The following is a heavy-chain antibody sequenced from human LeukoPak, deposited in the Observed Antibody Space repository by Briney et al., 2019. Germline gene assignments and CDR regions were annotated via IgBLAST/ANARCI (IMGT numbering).Heavy chain of an antibody. V-gene: IGHV3-30*18. CDR2: ISYDGSNK. CDR1: GFTFSNYG. D-gene: IGHD2-2*01. CDR3: AKEKGIYCSSIDCSPGMDV. J-gene: IGHJ6*02. Sequence: PGGSLRLSCAASGFTFSNYGMHWVRQAPGKGLEWVAVISYDGSNKYYADSVKGRFTFSRDNSKNTLYLQMSSPGAEDTAVYYCAKEKGIYCSSIDCSPGMDVWGQGTTVTVSS.